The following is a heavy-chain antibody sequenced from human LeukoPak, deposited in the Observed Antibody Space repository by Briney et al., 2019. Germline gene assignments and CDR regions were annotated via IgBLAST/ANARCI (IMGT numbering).Heavy chain of an antibody. Sequence: GGSLRLSCAASGFSLSAYWMTWVRQAPGKGLEWVANINRDGSQTNHVDSVKGRFTISRDNAENSLFLQMNSLTAEDTAVYYCARDNTYCSGSTCYDRFDYWGQGTRVTVSS. CDR3: ARDNTYCSGSTCYDRFDY. D-gene: IGHD2-15*01. CDR2: INRDGSQT. CDR1: GFSLSAYW. J-gene: IGHJ4*02. V-gene: IGHV3-7*01.